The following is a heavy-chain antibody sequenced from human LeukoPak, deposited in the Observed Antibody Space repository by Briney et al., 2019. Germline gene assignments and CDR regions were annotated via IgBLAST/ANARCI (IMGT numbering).Heavy chain of an antibody. CDR1: GGSISSSSYY. V-gene: IGHV4-39*07. CDR2: IYYSGST. J-gene: IGHJ4*02. CDR3: ARASKEGTTVTRFDY. Sequence: SETLSLTCTVSGGSISSSSYYWGWIRQPPGKGLEWIGSIYYSGSTYYTPSLKSRVTISVDTSKNQFSLKLTSVTAADTAVYYCARASKEGTTVTRFDYWGQGTLVTVSS. D-gene: IGHD4-17*01.